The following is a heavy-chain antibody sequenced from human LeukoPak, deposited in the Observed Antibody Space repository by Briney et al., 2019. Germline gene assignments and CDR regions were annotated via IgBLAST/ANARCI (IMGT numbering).Heavy chain of an antibody. Sequence: ASVKVSCKASGYTFTSYGISWVRQAPGQGLEWMGWISAYNGNTNYAQKLQGRVTMTTDISTSTAYMELRSLRSDDTAVYYCARDLGDTAMVNDAFDIWGQGTMVTVSS. D-gene: IGHD5-18*01. CDR1: GYTFTSYG. J-gene: IGHJ3*02. CDR2: ISAYNGNT. CDR3: ARDLGDTAMVNDAFDI. V-gene: IGHV1-18*01.